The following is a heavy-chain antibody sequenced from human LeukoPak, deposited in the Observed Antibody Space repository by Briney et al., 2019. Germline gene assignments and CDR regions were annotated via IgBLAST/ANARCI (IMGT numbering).Heavy chain of an antibody. Sequence: PSETLSLTCTVSGGSISNYYWSWIRQPPGKGLEWIGYIYTSGSTNYNPSLKSRVTISVDTSKNQFSLKLSSVTAADTAVYYCARQMGDFWSGYIVGWFDPWGQGTLVTVSS. J-gene: IGHJ5*02. CDR1: GGSISNYY. CDR2: IYTSGST. D-gene: IGHD3-3*01. V-gene: IGHV4-4*09. CDR3: ARQMGDFWSGYIVGWFDP.